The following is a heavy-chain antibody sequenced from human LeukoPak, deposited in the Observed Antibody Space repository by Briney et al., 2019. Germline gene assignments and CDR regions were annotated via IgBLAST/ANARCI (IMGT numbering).Heavy chain of an antibody. J-gene: IGHJ3*02. CDR2: IYCSGST. Sequence: SETPSLTCTLSGGSLSSYYWSWIRQPPGKGLEWIGYIYCSGSTTDHPSLKSRVTISGDTSKNQFSLKLSPLTAADTAVYYCARVSLYAFDIWGQGTMVTVSS. V-gene: IGHV4-59*01. CDR1: GGSLSSYY. CDR3: ARVSLYAFDI.